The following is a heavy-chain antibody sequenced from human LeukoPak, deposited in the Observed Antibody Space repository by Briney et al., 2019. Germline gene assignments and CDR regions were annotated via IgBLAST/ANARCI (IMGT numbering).Heavy chain of an antibody. CDR3: AREGGITVFGVATRRHNYFDP. V-gene: IGHV4-30-4*08. J-gene: IGHJ5*02. Sequence: PSETLSLTCSVSGVSINNDDYYWTWVRQHPGKGLEWIGYIYYSGSTYYNPSLKSRVTISVDTSKNQFSLNLTSVTAADTAVYYCAREGGITVFGVATRRHNYFDPWAREPWSPSPQ. CDR1: GVSINNDDYY. CDR2: IYYSGST. D-gene: IGHD3-3*01.